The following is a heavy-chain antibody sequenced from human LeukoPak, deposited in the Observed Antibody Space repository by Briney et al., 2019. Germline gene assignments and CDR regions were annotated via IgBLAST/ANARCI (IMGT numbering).Heavy chain of an antibody. D-gene: IGHD3-22*01. J-gene: IGHJ4*02. V-gene: IGHV3-23*01. CDR2: ISGSGGST. CDR1: GFTFSSYG. CDR3: AKSTPLSYYDSSGYYWGYFDY. Sequence: PGGSLRLSCAASGFTFSSYGMSWVRQAPGKGLEWVSAISGSGGSTYYADSVKGRFTISRDNSKNTLYLHVNSLRPEDTAVYYCAKSTPLSYYDSSGYYWGYFDYWGQGTLVTVSS.